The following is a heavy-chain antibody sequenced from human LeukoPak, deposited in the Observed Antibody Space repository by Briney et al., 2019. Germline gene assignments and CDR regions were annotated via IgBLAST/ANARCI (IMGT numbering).Heavy chain of an antibody. V-gene: IGHV3-74*01. CDR2: INSDGSSR. CDR1: GFTFSSYW. J-gene: IGHJ6*02. D-gene: IGHD3-22*01. Sequence: PGGSLRLSCAASGFTFSSYWMHWVRQAPGKGLVWVSRINSDGSSRSYADSVKGRFTISRDNAKNTLYLQMNSLRAEDTAVYYCAKELYDSSGYYHPTRLINYYYGMDVWGQGTTVTVSS. CDR3: AKELYDSSGYYHPTRLINYYYGMDV.